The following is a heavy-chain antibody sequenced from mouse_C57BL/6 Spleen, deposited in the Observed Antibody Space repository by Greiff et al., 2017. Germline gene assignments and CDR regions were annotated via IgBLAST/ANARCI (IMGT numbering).Heavy chain of an antibody. Sequence: QVQLQQPGTELVKPGASVKLSCKASGYTFTSYWMHWVKQRPGQGLEWLGNINPSNGGTNYNEKFKSKATLTVDKSSSTAYMQLSSLTSEDSAVYYCARRGLLRSPYWYFDVWGTGTTVTVSS. CDR1: GYTFTSYW. CDR2: INPSNGGT. J-gene: IGHJ1*03. D-gene: IGHD1-1*01. V-gene: IGHV1-53*01. CDR3: ARRGLLRSPYWYFDV.